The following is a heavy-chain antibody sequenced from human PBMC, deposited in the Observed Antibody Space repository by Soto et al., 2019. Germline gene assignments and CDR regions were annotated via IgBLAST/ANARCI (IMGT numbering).Heavy chain of an antibody. CDR1: GFTFSSYG. J-gene: IGHJ4*02. D-gene: IGHD2-2*02. Sequence: GGSLRLSCAASGFTFSSYGMHWVRQAPGKGLEWVAVISYDGSNKYYADSVKGRFTISRDNSKNTLYLQMNSLRAEDTAVYYCAKAPQVPAAIMGDYFDYWGQGTLVTVSS. CDR2: ISYDGSNK. CDR3: AKAPQVPAAIMGDYFDY. V-gene: IGHV3-30*18.